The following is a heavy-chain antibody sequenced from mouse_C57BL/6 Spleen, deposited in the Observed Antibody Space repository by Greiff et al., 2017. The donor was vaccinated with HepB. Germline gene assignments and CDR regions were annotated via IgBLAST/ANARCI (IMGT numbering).Heavy chain of an antibody. CDR2: IYPGSGST. V-gene: IGHV1-55*01. J-gene: IGHJ2*01. CDR3: ARGTGDY. D-gene: IGHD4-1*01. Sequence: QVQLQQPGAELVKPGVSVRRSCRASGNTFTSYGITGVKRRPGQGLEWIGDIYPGSGSTNYNEKFKSKATLTVDTSSSTAYMQLSSLTSEDSAVYYCARGTGDYWGQGTTLTVSS. CDR1: GNTFTSYG.